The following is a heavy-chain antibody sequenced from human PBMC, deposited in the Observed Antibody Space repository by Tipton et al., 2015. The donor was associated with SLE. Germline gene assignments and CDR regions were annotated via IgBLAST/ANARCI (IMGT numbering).Heavy chain of an antibody. V-gene: IGHV1-69*05. CDR1: GYTFTSYG. J-gene: IGHJ6*02. D-gene: IGHD6-25*01. CDR3: ASPGNRIAADYYFSLDV. CDR2: IIPIFGTA. Sequence: QLVQSGAEVKKPGASVKVSCKASGYTFTSYGISWVRQAPGQGLEWMGGIIPIFGTANYAQKFQGRVTITTDESTSTVYMELSSLRSEDTAVYYCASPGNRIAADYYFSLDVWGQGTTVTVSS.